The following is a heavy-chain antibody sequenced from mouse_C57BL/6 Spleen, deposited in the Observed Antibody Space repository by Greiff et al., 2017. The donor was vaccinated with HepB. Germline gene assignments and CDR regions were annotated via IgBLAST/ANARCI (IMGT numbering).Heavy chain of an antibody. V-gene: IGHV14-1*01. CDR2: IDPEDGDT. D-gene: IGHD1-1*01. Sequence: EVKLQESGAELVRPGASVKLSCTASGFNIKDYYMHWVKQRPEQGLEWIGRIDPEDGDTEYAPKFQGKATMTADTSSNTAYLQLSSLTSEDTAVYYCTTEGITTVHYYAMDYWGQGTSVNVSS. J-gene: IGHJ4*01. CDR3: TTEGITTVHYYAMDY. CDR1: GFNIKDYY.